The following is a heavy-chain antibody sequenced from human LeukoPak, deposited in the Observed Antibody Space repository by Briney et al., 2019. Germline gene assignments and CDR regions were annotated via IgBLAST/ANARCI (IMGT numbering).Heavy chain of an antibody. CDR1: GASVSSDGFW. CDR2: IGYSGTT. CDR3: ARIGGVFHH. Sequence: SETQSLTCAVSGASVSSDGFWWNWVRQPPGKGLEWIGQIGYSGTTNYKPSLKSRLTISTDASNNHFSLRLTSVTPADTAVYYCARIGGVFHHWGQGTLVTVSS. V-gene: IGHV4-61*03. J-gene: IGHJ1*01. D-gene: IGHD3-10*01.